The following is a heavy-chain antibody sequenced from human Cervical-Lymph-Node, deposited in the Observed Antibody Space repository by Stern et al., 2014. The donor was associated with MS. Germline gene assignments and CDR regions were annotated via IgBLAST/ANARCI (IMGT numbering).Heavy chain of an antibody. D-gene: IGHD6-25*01. CDR3: ARVLAAGAFYYFGMDV. J-gene: IGHJ6*02. CDR1: EFSLTTTGMC. Sequence: QVTLKESGPALVKPTQTLTLTCTFSEFSLTTTGMCVSWIRQPPGKALEWLGISDWDDDKYYNTSLKTRLSISSDTSKNQVVLTLTDVAPVDSATYYCARVLAAGAFYYFGMDVWGQGTTVTVSS. V-gene: IGHV2-70*01. CDR2: SDWDDDK.